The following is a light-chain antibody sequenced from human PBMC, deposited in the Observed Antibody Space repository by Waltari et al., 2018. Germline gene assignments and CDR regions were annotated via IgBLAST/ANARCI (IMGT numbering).Light chain of an antibody. CDR3: SSQSSNDVVL. J-gene: IGLJ2*01. CDR1: SNDVGGSNS. Sequence: QPALTHPASVSGSPAQSVTIFCAGTSNDVGGSNSVSWYQEHPGQAPRVIIYDVSDRPSGVSDRFSGSKSGNTASLTISGLQAEDEADYYCSSQSSNDVVLFGGGTKLTVL. V-gene: IGLV2-14*01. CDR2: DVS.